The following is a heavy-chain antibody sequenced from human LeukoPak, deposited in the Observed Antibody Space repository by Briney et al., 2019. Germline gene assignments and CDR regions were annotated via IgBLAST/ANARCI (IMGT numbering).Heavy chain of an antibody. CDR3: ARRRIQLWSHGDFGY. V-gene: IGHV4-34*01. CDR2: INHSGST. CDR1: GGSFSGYY. J-gene: IGHJ4*02. D-gene: IGHD5-18*01. Sequence: SETLSLTCAVYGGSFSGYYWSWIRQPPGRGLEWIGEINHSGSTNYNPSLKSRVTISVDTSKNQFSLKLSSVTAADTAVYYCARRRIQLWSHGDFGYWGQGTLVTVSS.